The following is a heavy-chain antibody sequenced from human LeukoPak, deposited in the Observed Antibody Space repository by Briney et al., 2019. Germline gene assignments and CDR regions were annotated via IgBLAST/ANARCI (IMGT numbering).Heavy chain of an antibody. CDR2: INPNSGGT. D-gene: IGHD3-10*01. CDR1: GYTFTDYY. Sequence: ASVKVSCKASGYTFTDYYMHCVRQAPGQGLECMGWINPNSGGTNYAQQFQGRVTMTRNTSITTAYMELSRLRSDDTAVYYCARGYGSGNYYSINFDYWGQGTLVTVSS. J-gene: IGHJ4*02. V-gene: IGHV1-2*02. CDR3: ARGYGSGNYYSINFDY.